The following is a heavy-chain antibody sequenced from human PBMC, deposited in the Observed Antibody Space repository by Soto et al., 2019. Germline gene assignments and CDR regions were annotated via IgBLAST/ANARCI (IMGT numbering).Heavy chain of an antibody. CDR3: ATRPMYSGSPEAFDI. CDR2: FDPEDGET. J-gene: IGHJ3*02. Sequence: ASMKVSRKVSGYTLTEFSMHWVRQAPGKGLEWMGGFDPEDGETIYAQKFQGRVTMTEDTSTDTAYMELSSLRSEDTAVYYCATRPMYSGSPEAFDIWGQGTMVTVSS. CDR1: GYTLTEFS. V-gene: IGHV1-24*01. D-gene: IGHD1-26*01.